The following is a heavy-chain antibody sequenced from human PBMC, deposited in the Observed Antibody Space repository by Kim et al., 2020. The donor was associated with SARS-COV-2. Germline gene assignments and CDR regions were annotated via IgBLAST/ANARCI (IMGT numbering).Heavy chain of an antibody. CDR1: GYSFTSYW. CDR3: ARSAYGSGELMPQPYYYYYGMDV. D-gene: IGHD3-10*01. J-gene: IGHJ6*02. Sequence: GESLKISCKGSGYSFTSYWIGWVRQMPGKGLEWMGIIYPGDSDTRYSPSFQGQVTISADKSISTAYLQWSSLKASDTAMYYCARSAYGSGELMPQPYYYYYGMDVWGQGTTVTVSS. V-gene: IGHV5-51*01. CDR2: IYPGDSDT.